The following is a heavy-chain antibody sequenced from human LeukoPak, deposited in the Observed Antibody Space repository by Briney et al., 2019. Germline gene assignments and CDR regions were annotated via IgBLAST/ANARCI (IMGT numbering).Heavy chain of an antibody. CDR3: AKGQLYCSSTSCYKD. CDR1: GFTFSSYA. V-gene: IGHV3-23*01. D-gene: IGHD2-2*02. CDR2: ISGSGGST. J-gene: IGHJ4*02. Sequence: GGSLRLSCAASGFTFSSYAMSWVRQAPGKGLEWVSAISGSGGSTYYADSVKGRFTISSDNSKNTLYLQMNSLRAEDTAVYYCAKGQLYCSSTSCYKDWGQGTLVTVSS.